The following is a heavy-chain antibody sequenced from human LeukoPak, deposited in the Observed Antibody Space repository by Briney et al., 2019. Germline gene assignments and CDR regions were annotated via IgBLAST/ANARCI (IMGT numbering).Heavy chain of an antibody. D-gene: IGHD3-22*01. V-gene: IGHV3-23*01. CDR1: GFTFRSYA. Sequence: QPGGSPRLSCAVSGFTFRSYAMSWVRQAPGKGLEWVSGISGSGGYTYYADSVKGRFTISRDNAKNTLHLQMNSLRDEDTAMYYCATGSSGYYFYFENWGQGTLVTVSS. CDR3: ATGSSGYYFYFEN. CDR2: ISGSGGYT. J-gene: IGHJ4*02.